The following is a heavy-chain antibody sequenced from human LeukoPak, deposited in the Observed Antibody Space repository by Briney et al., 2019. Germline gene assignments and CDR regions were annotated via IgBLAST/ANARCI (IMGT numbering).Heavy chain of an antibody. CDR3: ARGPRSAFEHFDY. Sequence: SETLSLTCAVYGGSFSGYYWSWIRQPPGKGLEWLGYFYYTGSSNYHPSLKSRVTMSVDTSKNQFSLKLNSLTAADTAVYFCARGPRSAFEHFDYWGQGTLVTVSS. CDR1: GGSFSGYY. J-gene: IGHJ4*02. V-gene: IGHV4-34*11. D-gene: IGHD3-3*01. CDR2: FYYTGSS.